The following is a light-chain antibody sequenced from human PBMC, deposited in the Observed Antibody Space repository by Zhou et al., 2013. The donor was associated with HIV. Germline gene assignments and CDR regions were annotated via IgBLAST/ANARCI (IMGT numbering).Light chain of an antibody. CDR2: KAS. CDR1: ESIGQW. V-gene: IGKV1-5*03. CDR3: QQYGSSPWT. J-gene: IGKJ1*01. Sequence: DILLTQSPLALSVYIGDRVTITCRANESIGQWLAWYQQKPGKAPKVVIYKASTLESGVPSRFSGSGSGTDFTLTISRLEPEDFAVYYCQQYGSSPWTFGQGTKVEIK.